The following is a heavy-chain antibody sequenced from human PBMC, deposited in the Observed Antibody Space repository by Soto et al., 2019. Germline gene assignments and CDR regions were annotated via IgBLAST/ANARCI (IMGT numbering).Heavy chain of an antibody. CDR1: GYTFTSYG. D-gene: IGHD3-16*02. Sequence: ASVKVSCKASGYTFTSYGISWVRQAPGQGLEWMGWISAYNGNTNYSQKLQGRVTITRDTSASTAYMELSSLRSEDTAVYYCAREESEAYYDYVWGSYRSLGYWGQGTLVTVSS. CDR2: ISAYNGNT. V-gene: IGHV1-18*01. CDR3: AREESEAYYDYVWGSYRSLGY. J-gene: IGHJ4*02.